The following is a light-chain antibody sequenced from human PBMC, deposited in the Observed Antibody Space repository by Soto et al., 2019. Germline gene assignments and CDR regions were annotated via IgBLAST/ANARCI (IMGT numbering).Light chain of an antibody. J-gene: IGKJ4*01. Sequence: DIVMTQSPDSLAVSLGERATINCKSSQSVLYSSNNKNYLAWYQQKPGKAPKLLIYDASNLETGVPSRFSGSGSGTDFTFTISSLQPEDIATYYCQQYDNLPLTFGGGTKVDIK. CDR2: DAS. V-gene: IGKV4-1*01. CDR3: QQYDNLPLT. CDR1: QSVLYSSNNKNY.